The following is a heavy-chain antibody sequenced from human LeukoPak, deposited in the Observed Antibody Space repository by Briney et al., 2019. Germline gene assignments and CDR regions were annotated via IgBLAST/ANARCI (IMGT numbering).Heavy chain of an antibody. D-gene: IGHD3-10*01. CDR2: IYYSGST. Sequence: SETLSLTCTVSGGSISSSSYYWGWIRQPPGKGLEWIGSIYYSGSTYYNPSLKSRVTISVDTSKNQFSLKLSSVTAADTAVYYCAAMRSPLWFGTYPFDYWGQGTLVTVSS. J-gene: IGHJ4*02. CDR3: AAMRSPLWFGTYPFDY. V-gene: IGHV4-39*07. CDR1: GGSISSSSYY.